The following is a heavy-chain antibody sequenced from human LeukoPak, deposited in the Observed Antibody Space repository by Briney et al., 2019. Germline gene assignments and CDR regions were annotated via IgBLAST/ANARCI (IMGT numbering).Heavy chain of an antibody. CDR1: GYTFTSYP. CDR3: ARGYDYGDYVEDFDY. D-gene: IGHD4-17*01. J-gene: IGHJ4*02. V-gene: IGHV1-18*01. Sequence: GASVKVSCKASGYTFTSYPISWVRQAPGQGLEWMGWITTYNGNTNSAQKLQGRVTMTTDTSTSTAYMDLRGLRSDDTAVYYCARGYDYGDYVEDFDYWGQGTLVTVSS. CDR2: ITTYNGNT.